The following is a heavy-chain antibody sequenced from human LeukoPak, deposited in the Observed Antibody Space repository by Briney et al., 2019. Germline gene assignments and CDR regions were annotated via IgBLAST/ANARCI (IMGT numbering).Heavy chain of an antibody. J-gene: IGHJ4*02. Sequence: PSETLSLTCAVSGGSIMTTNWWSWVRQPPGKGLEWIGEVDLKGATNYNPSLESRVSMSTDTSNNQMSLKLTSVTAADTAFYYCTRESGAFSPFGFWGQGTLVTVSS. CDR3: TRESGAFSPFGF. CDR1: GGSIMTTNW. D-gene: IGHD1-26*01. CDR2: VDLKGAT. V-gene: IGHV4-4*02.